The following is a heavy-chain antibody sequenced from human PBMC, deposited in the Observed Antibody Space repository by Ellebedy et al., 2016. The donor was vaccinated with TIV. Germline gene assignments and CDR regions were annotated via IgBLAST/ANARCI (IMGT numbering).Heavy chain of an antibody. Sequence: GESLKISXAASGFTFSDYYMSWIRQAPGKGLEWVSYISSSGSTIYYADSVKGRFTISRDSSNNTVFLHMDSLRPEDTAVYYCAKDVRAFYYYMDVWGNGTTVAVSS. V-gene: IGHV3-11*04. J-gene: IGHJ6*03. CDR3: AKDVRAFYYYMDV. CDR1: GFTFSDYY. CDR2: ISSSGSTI.